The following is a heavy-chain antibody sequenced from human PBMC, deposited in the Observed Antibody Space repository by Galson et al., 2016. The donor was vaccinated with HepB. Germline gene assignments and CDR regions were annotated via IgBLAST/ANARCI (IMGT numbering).Heavy chain of an antibody. D-gene: IGHD2-8*01. V-gene: IGHV3-33*01. CDR2: IWDDGSKK. J-gene: IGHJ6*02. CDR3: ARASMQYIGYYLYSMDV. CDR1: AITFSNFG. Sequence: SLRLSCATSAITFSNFGMHWVRQAPGKGLEWVAVIWDDGSKKYYADSVKGRFTISRDNSKKTLYLQMTSLSAEDTAVYYCARASMQYIGYYLYSMDVWGQGTTVIVS.